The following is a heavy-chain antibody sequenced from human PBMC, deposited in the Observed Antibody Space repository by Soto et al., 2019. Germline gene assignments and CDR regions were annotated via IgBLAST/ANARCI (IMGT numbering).Heavy chain of an antibody. CDR3: ARHEYCSGGSCYAFDY. CDR1: GGSISSSSYY. V-gene: IGHV4-39*01. Sequence: QLQLQESGPGLVKPSETLSLTCTVSGGSISSSSYYWGWIRQPPGKGLEWIGSIYYSGSTYYNPSLKSRVTISEDTSKNQFSLKLSSVTAADTAVYYCARHEYCSGGSCYAFDYWGQGTLVTVSS. D-gene: IGHD2-15*01. CDR2: IYYSGST. J-gene: IGHJ4*02.